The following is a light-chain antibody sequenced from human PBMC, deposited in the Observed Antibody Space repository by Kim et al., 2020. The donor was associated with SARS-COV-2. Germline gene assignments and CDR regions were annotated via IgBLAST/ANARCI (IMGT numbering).Light chain of an antibody. V-gene: IGKV3-20*01. CDR3: LQYGNSSDT. Sequence: PGERAPLSCRASQSVRGSYLAWYQQQKPGQAPRLLIYDASSRATGISDRFSGSGAGTDFTLTISRLEPEDFAVYYCLQYGNSSDTFGQGTRLEIK. CDR1: QSVRGSY. J-gene: IGKJ5*01. CDR2: DAS.